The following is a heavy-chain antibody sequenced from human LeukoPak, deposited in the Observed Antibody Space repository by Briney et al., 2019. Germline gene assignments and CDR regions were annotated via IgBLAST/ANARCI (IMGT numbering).Heavy chain of an antibody. CDR1: RFTLSTYA. CDR3: ARDYYGSGSYFPYWYFDL. CDR2: ISGSGGST. D-gene: IGHD3-10*01. J-gene: IGHJ2*01. Sequence: GGSLRLAWVASRFTLSTYAMTWVRQAPGKWLEWVSVISGSGGSTYYADSVKGRFTISRDNSKNTLYLQMNSLRAEDTAVYYCARDYYGSGSYFPYWYFDLWGRGTLVTVSS. V-gene: IGHV3-23*01.